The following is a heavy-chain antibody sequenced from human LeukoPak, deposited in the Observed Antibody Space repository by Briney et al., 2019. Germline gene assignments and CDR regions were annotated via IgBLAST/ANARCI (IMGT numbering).Heavy chain of an antibody. CDR1: GFTFSGYY. J-gene: IGHJ4*02. Sequence: GGSLRLSCAASGFTFSGYYMTWIRQAPGKGLEWVPSISSSSSYIYYADSVKGRFTISRDNAKNSLYLQMNSLRAEDTAVYYCARDCSGGSCYGYWGQGTLVTVSS. V-gene: IGHV3-21*01. CDR2: ISSSSSYI. D-gene: IGHD2-15*01. CDR3: ARDCSGGSCYGY.